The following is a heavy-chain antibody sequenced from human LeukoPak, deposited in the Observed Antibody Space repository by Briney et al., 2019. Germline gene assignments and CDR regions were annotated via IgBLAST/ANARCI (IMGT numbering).Heavy chain of an antibody. Sequence: PGGSLRLSCAASGFAVNTYHMSWIRQAPGKGLEWVSMINTGGSTRYADSVKGRFTISRDNSKNTVYLQMNSLRADDTALYYCSRESSQSHASDIWGQGTMVTVSS. CDR1: GFAVNTYH. D-gene: IGHD6-19*01. J-gene: IGHJ3*02. CDR3: SRESSQSHASDI. V-gene: IGHV3-53*01. CDR2: INTGGST.